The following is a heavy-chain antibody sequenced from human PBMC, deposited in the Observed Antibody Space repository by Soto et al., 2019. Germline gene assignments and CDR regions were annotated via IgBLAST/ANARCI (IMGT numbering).Heavy chain of an antibody. Sequence: EVQLLESGGGLAQPGESLRLSCEASGFTFSTYGMGWVRQAPGKGLEWISGLNAGNKWYTDSVQGRFTISRDNSKNTLYLQMNSLRVEDTAMYHCVRDREWPHDKFDFWGQGALVTVSS. D-gene: IGHD3-3*01. J-gene: IGHJ4*02. V-gene: IGHV3-23*01. CDR3: VRDREWPHDKFDF. CDR1: GFTFSTYG. CDR2: LNAGNK.